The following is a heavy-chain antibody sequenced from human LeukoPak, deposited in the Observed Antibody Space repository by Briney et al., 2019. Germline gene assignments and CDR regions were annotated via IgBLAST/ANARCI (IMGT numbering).Heavy chain of an antibody. J-gene: IGHJ3*02. CDR3: ARDPPVQKYCSGGSCYPSAFDI. CDR2: ISYDGSNK. Sequence: PGGSLRLSCAASGFTFSSYGMHWVRQAPGKGLEWVAVISYDGSNKYYVDSVKGRFTISRDNSKNTLYLQMSSLRAEDTAVYYCARDPPVQKYCSGGSCYPSAFDIWGQGTMVTVSS. CDR1: GFTFSSYG. V-gene: IGHV3-30*03. D-gene: IGHD2-15*01.